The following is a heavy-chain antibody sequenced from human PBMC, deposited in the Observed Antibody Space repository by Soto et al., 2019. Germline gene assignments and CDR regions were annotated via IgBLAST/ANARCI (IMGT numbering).Heavy chain of an antibody. CDR3: ARGSSGYYYPDY. CDR2: ISYDGSNK. Sequence: GGSLRLSCAASGFTFSSYGMHWVRQAPGKGLEWVAVISYDGSNKYYADSVKGRFTISRDTSTSTAYMELRSLRSDDTAVYYCARGSSGYYYPDYWGQGTLVTVSS. D-gene: IGHD3-22*01. J-gene: IGHJ4*02. V-gene: IGHV3-30*03. CDR1: GFTFSSYG.